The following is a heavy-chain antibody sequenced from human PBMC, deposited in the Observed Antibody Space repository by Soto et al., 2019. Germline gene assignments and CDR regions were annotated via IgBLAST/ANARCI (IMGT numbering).Heavy chain of an antibody. CDR2: IHHSGSI. CDR3: SRGADAYKAGNY. V-gene: IGHV4-34*01. CDR1: GGSLSGYY. J-gene: IGHJ4*02. D-gene: IGHD1-1*01. Sequence: QVQLQQWGAGLLKPSETLSLTCAVYGGSLSGYYWTWIRRPPGKGLEWIGEIHHSGSINYNSSLKSRVTISADTSKNQFLLKLSSVTAADTAVYYGSRGADAYKAGNYWGQGTLVTVSS.